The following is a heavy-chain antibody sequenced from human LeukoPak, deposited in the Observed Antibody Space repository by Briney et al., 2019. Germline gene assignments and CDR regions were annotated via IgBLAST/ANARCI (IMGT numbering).Heavy chain of an antibody. J-gene: IGHJ6*03. Sequence: SETLSLTCAVYGGSFSGYYWSWIRQPPGKGLEWIGEINHSGSTNYNPSLKSRVTISVDTSKNQFSLKLSSVTAADTAVYYCARRKRWLQKSYYYYYMDVWGKGTTVTISS. CDR2: INHSGST. V-gene: IGHV4-34*01. CDR1: GGSFSGYY. CDR3: ARRKRWLQKSYYYYYMDV. D-gene: IGHD5-24*01.